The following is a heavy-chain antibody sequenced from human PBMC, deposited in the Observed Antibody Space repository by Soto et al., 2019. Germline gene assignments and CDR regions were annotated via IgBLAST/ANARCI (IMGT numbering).Heavy chain of an antibody. V-gene: IGHV3-30*18. CDR1: GFTFSDYA. CDR3: AKGGRQWLVTSDFNY. D-gene: IGHD6-19*01. Sequence: VQLVESGGGVVQPGRSLRLSCAASGFTFSDYAMHWVRQAPGKGLEWVAVVSHDGRNTHYADSVKGRLTISRDSSKNTVSLEMTSLRAEDTAGYYCAKGGRQWLVTSDFNYWGQGALVTVSS. J-gene: IGHJ4*02. CDR2: VSHDGRNT.